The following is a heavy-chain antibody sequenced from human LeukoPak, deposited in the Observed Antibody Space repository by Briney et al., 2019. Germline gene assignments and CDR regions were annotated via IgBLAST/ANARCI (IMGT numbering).Heavy chain of an antibody. D-gene: IGHD1-26*01. CDR3: AKGQGSYAEGFDY. CDR1: GFTFSSYG. Sequence: GGSLRFSCAASGFTFSSYGMHWVRQAPGKGLEWVAFIRYDGSNKYYADSVKGRFTISRDNSKNTLYLQMNSLRAEDTAVYYCAKGQGSYAEGFDYWGQGTLVTVSS. CDR2: IRYDGSNK. V-gene: IGHV3-30*02. J-gene: IGHJ4*02.